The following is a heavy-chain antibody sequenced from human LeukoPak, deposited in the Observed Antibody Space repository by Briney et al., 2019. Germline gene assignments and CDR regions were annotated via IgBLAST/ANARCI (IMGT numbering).Heavy chain of an antibody. V-gene: IGHV4-59*01. CDR1: GGSISGDY. D-gene: IGHD2-21*01. J-gene: IGHJ4*02. CDR3: ARLQGDSTAIFDY. CDR2: IYYTGAT. Sequence: SETLSLTCTVSGGSISGDYWSWIRQPPGKGLEWVAYIYYTGATNYNPSFKSRATISVDTSKNQFSLRLSSVTAADTAVYYCARLQGDSTAIFDYWGQGTLVSVSS.